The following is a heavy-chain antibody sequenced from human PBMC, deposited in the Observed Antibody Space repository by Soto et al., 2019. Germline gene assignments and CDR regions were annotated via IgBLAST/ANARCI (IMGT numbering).Heavy chain of an antibody. J-gene: IGHJ4*02. V-gene: IGHV4-4*07. CDR1: GGSISPYY. D-gene: IGHD1-1*01. CDR3: ARGGMVIIPTATAFDY. CDR2: IYASGST. Sequence: PSETLSLTCSVSGGSISPYYWSWIRQPAGKGLEWIGRIYASGSTNYNPSLKSRVTMSVATSKNQFSLKLTSVTAADTATYYCARGGMVIIPTATAFDYWGQGTLVPVSS.